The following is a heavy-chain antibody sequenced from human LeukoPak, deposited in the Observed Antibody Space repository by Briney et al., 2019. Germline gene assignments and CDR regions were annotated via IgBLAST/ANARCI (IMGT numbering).Heavy chain of an antibody. CDR1: GGSISSSSYY. CDR3: ARVNLGFGVFYYFDY. Sequence: PSETLSLTCTVSGGSISSSSYYWGWIRQPPGKGLEWIGPVYYSGYAYYNPSLESRVTISVDTSKNQFSLKLSSVTAADTAVYYCARVNLGFGVFYYFDYWGQGTLVTVSS. V-gene: IGHV4-39*07. D-gene: IGHD3-10*01. J-gene: IGHJ4*02. CDR2: VYYSGYA.